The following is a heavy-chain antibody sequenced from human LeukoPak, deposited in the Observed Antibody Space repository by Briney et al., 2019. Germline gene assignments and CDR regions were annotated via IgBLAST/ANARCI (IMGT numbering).Heavy chain of an antibody. CDR2: IYYSGGT. Sequence: SETLSLTCTVSGGSISSYYWTWIRQPPGKGLEWIGYIYYSGGTNYNPSLKSRVTISVDTSKNQFSLKLSSVTAADMAVYYCARVEYSSSAPLFDYWGQGTLVTVSS. CDR3: ARVEYSSSAPLFDY. CDR1: GGSISSYY. D-gene: IGHD6-6*01. V-gene: IGHV4-59*01. J-gene: IGHJ4*02.